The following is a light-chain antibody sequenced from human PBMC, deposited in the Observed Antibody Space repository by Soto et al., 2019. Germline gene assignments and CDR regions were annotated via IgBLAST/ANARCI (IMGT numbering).Light chain of an antibody. V-gene: IGKV3-20*01. CDR2: GAS. J-gene: IGKJ1*01. CDR3: QQYCTSPPWT. Sequence: EIVLTQSPGTLSSSPGEGATLSCRASQSVSSDSVAWYQQKPGQAPRLLIFGASRRATEIPDRFSGGGSGTDFTLTISRLEPEDFVVYDCQQYCTSPPWTFGQGTKVEIK. CDR1: QSVSSDS.